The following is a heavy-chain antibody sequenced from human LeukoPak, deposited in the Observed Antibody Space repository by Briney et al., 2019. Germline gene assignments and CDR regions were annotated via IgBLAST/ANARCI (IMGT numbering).Heavy chain of an antibody. V-gene: IGHV1-8*02. Sequence: ASVKVSCKASGYTFTGYYMHWVRQAPGQGLEWMGWMNPNSGNTGYAQKFQGRVTMTRNTPISTAYMELSSLRSEDTAVYYCARGIEAYWGQATLVTVSS. CDR1: GYTFTGYY. J-gene: IGHJ4*02. CDR3: ARGIEAY. CDR2: MNPNSGNT. D-gene: IGHD2-21*01.